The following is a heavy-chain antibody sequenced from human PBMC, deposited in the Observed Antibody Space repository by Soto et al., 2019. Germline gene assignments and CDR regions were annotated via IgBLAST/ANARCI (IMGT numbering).Heavy chain of an antibody. J-gene: IGHJ6*02. CDR2: ISSYSPSVNT. CDR1: GGSMSSADYY. Sequence: SETLSLTCTVSGGSMSSADYYWTWIRQPPGKGLQWIGYISSYSPSVNTYYNPSLKSRVTVSVDTSKNQFSLKVTSVTAADTAVHYCARLRGYCITTGCSGHYLMDCWGQGTTVPVSS. D-gene: IGHD2-2*01. V-gene: IGHV4-30-4*01. CDR3: ARLRGYCITTGCSGHYLMDC.